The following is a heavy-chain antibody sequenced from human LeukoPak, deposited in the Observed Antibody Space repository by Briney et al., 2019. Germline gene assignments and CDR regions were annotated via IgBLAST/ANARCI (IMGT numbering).Heavy chain of an antibody. J-gene: IGHJ4*02. CDR2: IYSGGTT. D-gene: IGHD3/OR15-3a*01. Sequence: GGSLRLSCAASGFTVSSNYMSWVRQAPGKGLEWLSVIYSGGTTYHADSVKGRFTISRDNAKNSLSLQMNSLRAEDTAVYYCATGLVIMRFDYWGQGTLVTVSS. V-gene: IGHV3-53*01. CDR3: ATGLVIMRFDY. CDR1: GFTVSSNY.